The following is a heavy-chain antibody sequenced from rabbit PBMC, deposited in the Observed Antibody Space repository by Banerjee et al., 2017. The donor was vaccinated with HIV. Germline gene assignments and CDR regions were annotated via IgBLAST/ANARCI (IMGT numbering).Heavy chain of an antibody. V-gene: IGHV1S45*01. CDR2: IYAGSNDKT. D-gene: IGHD4-1*01. CDR1: GFSFSGGYD. Sequence: QEQLVESGGGLVKPGASLTLTCTASGFSFSGGYDMCWVRQAPGKGLEWIACIYAGSNDKTYYASWAKGRLTISKTSWTTVTLQMTSLTAADTATYFCARDLAGVIGWNFNLWGQGTLVTVS. J-gene: IGHJ4*01. CDR3: ARDLAGVIGWNFNL.